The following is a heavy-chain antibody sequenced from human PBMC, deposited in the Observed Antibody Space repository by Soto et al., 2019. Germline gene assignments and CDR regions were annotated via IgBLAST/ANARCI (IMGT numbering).Heavy chain of an antibody. J-gene: IGHJ4*02. CDR1: GGSFSGYC. V-gene: IGHV4-34*01. CDR3: APYGSGIYYISRDQY. CDR2: IDHNGHT. Sequence: QVQLQQWGAGLLKPSETLSLTCAVYGGSFSGYCWSWIRQSPGKGLEWIGEIDHNGHTNYNPSLKSRVTISVDKSKNQFSLRLSSTTAADTATYYFAPYGSGIYYISRDQYWGQGTLVTVSS. D-gene: IGHD3-10*01.